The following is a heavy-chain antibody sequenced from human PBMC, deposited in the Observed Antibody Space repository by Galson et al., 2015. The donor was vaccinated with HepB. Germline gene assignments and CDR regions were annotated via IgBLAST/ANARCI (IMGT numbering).Heavy chain of an antibody. CDR2: ISSSGSTI. J-gene: IGHJ4*02. CDR1: GFTFSSYE. V-gene: IGHV3-48*03. D-gene: IGHD5-18*01. CDR3: ARGEYSYGPYYFDY. Sequence: SLRLSCAASGFTFSSYEMNWVRQAPGKGLEWVSYISSSGSTIYYADSVKGRFTISRDNTKNSLYLQMNSLRAEDTAVYYCARGEYSYGPYYFDYWGQGTLVTVSS.